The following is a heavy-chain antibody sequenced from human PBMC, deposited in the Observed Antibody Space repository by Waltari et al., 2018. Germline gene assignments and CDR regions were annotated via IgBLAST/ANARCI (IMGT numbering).Heavy chain of an antibody. J-gene: IGHJ3*02. Sequence: EVLLVESGGGLVQTGGSLRRSCAASRSPVGNFWTDWVRQAPGKGLEWVANINQDGSEEYYVDSVKGRFTISRDNAKNSLYLEMKTLRAEDTAIYYCARTGARWLQFAAFDIWGQGTMVTVSS. D-gene: IGHD5-12*01. CDR3: ARTGARWLQFAAFDI. V-gene: IGHV3-7*01. CDR1: RSPVGNFW. CDR2: INQDGSEE.